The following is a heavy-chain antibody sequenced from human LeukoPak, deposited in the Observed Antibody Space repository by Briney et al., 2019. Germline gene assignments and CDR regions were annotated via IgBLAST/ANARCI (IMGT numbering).Heavy chain of an antibody. V-gene: IGHV3-21*01. D-gene: IGHD2-2*01. CDR1: GFTFSSYS. CDR2: ISSSSSYI. Sequence: GSLRLSCAASGFTFSSYSMNWVRQAPGKGLEWVSSISSSSSYIYYADSVKGRFTISRDNAKNSLYLQMNNLRAEDTAVYYCARPRGCGSARCNNFDYWGQGTLVTVSS. J-gene: IGHJ4*02. CDR3: ARPRGCGSARCNNFDY.